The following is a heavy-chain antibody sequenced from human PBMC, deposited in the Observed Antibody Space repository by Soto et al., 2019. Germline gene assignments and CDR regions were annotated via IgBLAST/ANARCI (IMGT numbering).Heavy chain of an antibody. J-gene: IGHJ6*04. CDR2: INHSGST. Sequence: SETLSLTCAVYGGSFSGYYWSWIRQPPGKGLEWIGEINHSGSTNYNPSLKSRVTISVDTSKNQFSLKLSSVTAADTAVYYCARVRVLVISGLYMDVWGKGTTVTVSS. D-gene: IGHD3-9*01. CDR1: GGSFSGYY. CDR3: ARVRVLVISGLYMDV. V-gene: IGHV4-34*01.